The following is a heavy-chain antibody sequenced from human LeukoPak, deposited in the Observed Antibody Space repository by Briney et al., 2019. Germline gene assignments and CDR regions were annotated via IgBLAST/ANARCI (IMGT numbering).Heavy chain of an antibody. CDR1: RGTFSNYA. CDR2: IIPIFGTA. D-gene: IGHD6-13*01. J-gene: IGHJ6*03. V-gene: IGHV1-69*05. CDR3: ARGGAASVSYYYYMDV. Sequence: SVNVSCKASRGTFSNYAISWVRQAPGQGLAWMGGIIPIFGTANYAQKFQGRVTITTDESTSTAYMELSSLRFEDTAVYYCARGGAASVSYYYYMDVWGKGTTVTVS.